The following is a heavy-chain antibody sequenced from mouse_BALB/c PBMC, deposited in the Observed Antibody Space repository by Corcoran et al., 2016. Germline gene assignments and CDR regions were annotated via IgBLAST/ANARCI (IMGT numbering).Heavy chain of an antibody. CDR2: IYPGSGNT. V-gene: IGHV1-84*02. Sequence: QIQLQQSGPKLVKPGASVRISCKASGYTFTAYYINWVQQKPGKGLEWIGWIYPGSGNTKYNEKFKGKATLTVDTSSSTAYMQLSSLTSEDTAVYFCATGTDYWGQGTTLTVSS. D-gene: IGHD4-1*01. CDR1: GYTFTAYY. J-gene: IGHJ2*01. CDR3: ATGTDY.